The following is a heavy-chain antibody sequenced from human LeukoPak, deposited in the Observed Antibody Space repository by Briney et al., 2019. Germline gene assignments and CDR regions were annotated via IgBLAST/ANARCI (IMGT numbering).Heavy chain of an antibody. CDR2: INYSGST. J-gene: IGHJ4*02. D-gene: IGHD3-10*01. CDR3: ARRRGSGSPYFDY. V-gene: IGHV4-39*01. CDR1: GGSISSSGYY. Sequence: SETLSLTCTVSGGSISSSGYYWGWIRQPPGKGLEWIGIINYSGSTYYNPSLKSRVTISVDTSKNQFSLKLSSVTAADTAVLYCARRRGSGSPYFDYWGQGTLVTVSS.